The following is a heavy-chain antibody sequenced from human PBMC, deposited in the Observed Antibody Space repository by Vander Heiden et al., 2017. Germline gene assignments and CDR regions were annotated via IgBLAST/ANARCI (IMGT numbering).Heavy chain of an antibody. CDR3: AKDPYSWSNYYYYYCMDV. CDR1: GITFSSYA. D-gene: IGHD1-26*01. V-gene: IGHV3-30*18. Sequence: QVQLVESGGGVVQPGRFLRLSCQPSGITFSSYAMHLVRQLPGKGLELVVVISDDGGNKYYADSMNGRFTISSDNSMNTLYLQMNSLGAEDTAVYHCAKDPYSWSNYYYYYCMDVWGQGTTVTVSS. J-gene: IGHJ6*02. CDR2: ISDDGGNK.